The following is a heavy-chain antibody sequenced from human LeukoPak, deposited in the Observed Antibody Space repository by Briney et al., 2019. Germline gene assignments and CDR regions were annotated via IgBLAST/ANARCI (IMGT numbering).Heavy chain of an antibody. CDR3: ARNELISSNYYYYGMDV. J-gene: IGHJ6*02. Sequence: SETLSLTCAVYGGSFSGYYWSWICQPPGKGLEWIGYINYSGSTYYNPSLKSRVTISVDTSKNQFSLKLSSVTAADTAVYYCARNELISSNYYYYGMDVWGQGTTVTVSS. V-gene: IGHV4-34*09. CDR1: GGSFSGYY. CDR2: INYSGST.